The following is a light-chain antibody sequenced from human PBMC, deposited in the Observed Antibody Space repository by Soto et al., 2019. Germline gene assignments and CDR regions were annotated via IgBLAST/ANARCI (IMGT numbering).Light chain of an antibody. Sequence: QSVLTQPRSVSGSPGQSVTISCTGTSSDVGGYNFVSWYQQHPGKAPKLKIYDVRKRPSGVPDRFSGSKSGNTASLTISGLQAEYEADSYFCSYAGSYTWVFGTGTKLTVL. CDR3: CSYAGSYTWV. V-gene: IGLV2-11*01. J-gene: IGLJ1*01. CDR1: SSDVGGYNF. CDR2: DVR.